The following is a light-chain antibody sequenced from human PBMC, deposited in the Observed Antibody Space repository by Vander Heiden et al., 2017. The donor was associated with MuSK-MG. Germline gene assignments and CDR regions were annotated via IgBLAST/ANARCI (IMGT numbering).Light chain of an antibody. CDR1: SSNIGAGYD. V-gene: IGLV1-40*01. CDR2: GNS. Sequence: QSVLTQPPYVYGAPGQRGTISCTGSSSNIGAGYDVHWYQQLPGTAPKLLIYGNSNRPSGVPDRFSGSKSGTSASLAITGLQAEDEADYYCQSYDSSLSGDVVFGGGTKLTVL. J-gene: IGLJ2*01. CDR3: QSYDSSLSGDVV.